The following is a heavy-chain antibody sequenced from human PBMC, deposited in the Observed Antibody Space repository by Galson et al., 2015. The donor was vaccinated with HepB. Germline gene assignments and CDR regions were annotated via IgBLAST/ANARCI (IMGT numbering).Heavy chain of an antibody. CDR1: TYMFTTYG. V-gene: IGHV1-18*01. CDR3: ATDRRSPPPVFGGDYYYHGIDV. Sequence: SVKVSCKASTYMFTTYGFSWVRQAPGQGLEWMGRISAHSGNTNYAQKFQGRVPMTTDPSTHTAYMELRYLTSDDTAVYYCATDRRSPPPVFGGDYYYHGIDVWGQGTTVTVSS. CDR2: ISAHSGNT. J-gene: IGHJ6*02. D-gene: IGHD3-16*01.